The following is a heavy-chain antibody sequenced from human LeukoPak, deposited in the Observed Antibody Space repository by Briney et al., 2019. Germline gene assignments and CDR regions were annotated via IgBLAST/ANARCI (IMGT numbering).Heavy chain of an antibody. V-gene: IGHV3-23*01. CDR1: GFSFSSYA. D-gene: IGHD4-17*01. CDR2: ISGSGSTT. CDR3: AKGLRYSDY. Sequence: GGSLRLSCAPSGFSFSSYAMTWVRQAPGKGLEWVSTISGSGSTTYYADYVKGRLTISRDNSKNTLYLQMNRLRAEDPALYYCAKGLRYSDYWGQGSLVTISS. J-gene: IGHJ4*02.